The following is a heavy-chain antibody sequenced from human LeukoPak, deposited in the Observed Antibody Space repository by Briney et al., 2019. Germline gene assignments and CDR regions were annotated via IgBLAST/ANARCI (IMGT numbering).Heavy chain of an antibody. CDR1: GGSISSKNW. Sequence: PSETLSLTCAVSGGSISSKNWWSWVRQPPGKGLEWIGEIYHGGSTNYNPSLKSRVTISVDKSKNQFSLKLSPVTAADTAVYYCARAKVGYYYYMDVWGQGTTVTVSS. V-gene: IGHV4-4*02. CDR2: IYHGGST. J-gene: IGHJ6*03. CDR3: ARAKVGYYYYMDV.